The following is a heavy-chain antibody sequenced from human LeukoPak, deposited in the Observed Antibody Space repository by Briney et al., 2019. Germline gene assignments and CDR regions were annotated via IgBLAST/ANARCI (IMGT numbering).Heavy chain of an antibody. Sequence: GGSLRLSCAASGFTFSDYAMHWVRQAPGKELEYVSAISSNGGSIHSANPVNGRYTISRDNAKNTLYLQMDSLTAEDMAVYYCARDTCGCGSGWHLYWYFDLWGRGTLVTVSS. J-gene: IGHJ2*01. V-gene: IGHV3-64*01. CDR1: GFTFSDYA. CDR3: ARDTCGCGSGWHLYWYFDL. D-gene: IGHD6-19*01. CDR2: ISSNGGSI.